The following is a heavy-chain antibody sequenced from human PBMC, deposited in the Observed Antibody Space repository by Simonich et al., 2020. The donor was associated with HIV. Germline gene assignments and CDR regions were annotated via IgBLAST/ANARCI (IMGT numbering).Heavy chain of an antibody. CDR3: ALGWGSGWYFDL. J-gene: IGHJ2*01. D-gene: IGHD7-27*01. V-gene: IGHV3-7*01. Sequence: EVQLVESGGGLVQSGGSLRLSCAASGFTFSNHWMTWVRQSTGKGREWVADINQDGSEKNYVDSVKGRFTISRDNAKNSLSLQMNSLRDEDTALYYCALGWGSGWYFDLWGRATLVTVSS. CDR2: INQDGSEK. CDR1: GFTFSNHW.